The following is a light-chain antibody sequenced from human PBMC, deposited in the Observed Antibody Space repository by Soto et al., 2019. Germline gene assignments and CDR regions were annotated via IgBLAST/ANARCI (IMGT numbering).Light chain of an antibody. CDR3: ASWDDRLGAVI. CDR2: SNN. V-gene: IGLV1-47*02. J-gene: IGLJ2*01. CDR1: RSNIGGTNY. Sequence: QSVLTQPPSASGIPGQKVFISCSGSRSNIGGTNYAYWYQQLPGAAPKLLMHSNNLRPSGVPERISGSKFGTAASLAISGLRSEDEAVYYCASWDDRLGAVIFGGGTKLTVL.